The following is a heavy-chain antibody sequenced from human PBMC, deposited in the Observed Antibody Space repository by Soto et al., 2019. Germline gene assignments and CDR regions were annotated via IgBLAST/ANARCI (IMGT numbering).Heavy chain of an antibody. J-gene: IGHJ4*02. CDR2: IKSKTDGGTT. D-gene: IGHD1-26*01. CDR3: TTVFPSGSFKLDH. V-gene: IGHV3-15*01. Sequence: GGSLRLSCAASGFTFSNAWMSWVRQAPGKGLEWVGRIKSKTDGGTTDYAAPVKGRFTISRDDSKNTLYLQMNSLKTEDTAVYYCTTVFPSGSFKLDHWGQGTLVTVSS. CDR1: GFTFSNAW.